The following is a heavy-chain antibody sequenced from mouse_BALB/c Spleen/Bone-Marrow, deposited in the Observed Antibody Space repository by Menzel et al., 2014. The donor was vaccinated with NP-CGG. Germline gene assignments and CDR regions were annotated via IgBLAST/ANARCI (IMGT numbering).Heavy chain of an antibody. CDR3: ARHAYYDQTEVSFVY. Sequence: DVMLVESGGGLVKSGGSLKLSCAASGFSFNSYGMSWVRQTPEKRLEWVATISGGGSYTFYPDSVKGRFTISRDNAKNNLYLQLSSLRSEDTALYYCARHAYYDQTEVSFVYWGQRTLVTVSA. CDR2: ISGGGSYT. V-gene: IGHV5-9-2*01. D-gene: IGHD2-4*01. J-gene: IGHJ3*01. CDR1: GFSFNSYG.